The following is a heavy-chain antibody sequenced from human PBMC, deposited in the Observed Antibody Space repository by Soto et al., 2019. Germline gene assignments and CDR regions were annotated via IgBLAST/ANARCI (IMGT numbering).Heavy chain of an antibody. Sequence: SETLSLTCTVSGGSVSSGSYYWSWIRQPPGKGLEWIGYIYYSGSTNYNPSLKSRVTISVDTSKNQFSLKLSSVTAADTAVYNCARDWWDIVLVPAAYGMDVWGQGTTVTVSS. CDR3: ARDWWDIVLVPAAYGMDV. J-gene: IGHJ6*02. CDR1: GGSVSSGSYY. D-gene: IGHD2-2*01. V-gene: IGHV4-61*01. CDR2: IYYSGST.